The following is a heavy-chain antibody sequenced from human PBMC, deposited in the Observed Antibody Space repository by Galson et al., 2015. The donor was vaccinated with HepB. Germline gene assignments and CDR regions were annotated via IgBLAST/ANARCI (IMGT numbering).Heavy chain of an antibody. J-gene: IGHJ4*02. Sequence: QSGAEVKKPGESLNLSCKGSGYSFTSYWIAWVRQMPGKGLEWIGIIYPGDSHTRYGPSFQGQVTFPADKSIRTAYLHWVSLKASDTAMYYCARHFLDSTMGNYDYWGQGTLVTVSS. CDR3: ARHFLDSTMGNYDY. V-gene: IGHV5-51*01. CDR2: IYPGDSHT. CDR1: GYSFTSYW. D-gene: IGHD5-18*01.